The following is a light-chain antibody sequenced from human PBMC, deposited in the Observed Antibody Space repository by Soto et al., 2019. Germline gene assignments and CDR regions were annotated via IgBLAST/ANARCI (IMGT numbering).Light chain of an antibody. CDR2: EVG. V-gene: IGLV2-14*01. Sequence: QSALTQPASVSGSPGQSITISCTGTSSDIGGYNYVSWYQHHPGKAPKLMIYEVGNRPSGVSNRFSGSKSGNTASLTISGLQAEDEGDYYCSSYTSRSTLVFGGGTKVTVL. CDR1: SSDIGGYNY. J-gene: IGLJ2*01. CDR3: SSYTSRSTLV.